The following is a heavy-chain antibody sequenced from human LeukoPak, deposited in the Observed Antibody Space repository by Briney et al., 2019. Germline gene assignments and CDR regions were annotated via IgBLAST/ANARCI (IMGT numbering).Heavy chain of an antibody. J-gene: IGHJ4*02. V-gene: IGHV4-34*01. CDR3: ARGGMTTVRISFDS. D-gene: IGHD4-17*01. CDR2: INHSGST. Sequence: PSETLSLTCAVYGGSFSGYYWSWIRQPPGKGLEWIGEINHSGSTNYNPSLTSRVTISVDTSKNQFSLKLSSVTAADTAVYYCARGGMTTVRISFDSWGQGTLVTVSS. CDR1: GGSFSGYY.